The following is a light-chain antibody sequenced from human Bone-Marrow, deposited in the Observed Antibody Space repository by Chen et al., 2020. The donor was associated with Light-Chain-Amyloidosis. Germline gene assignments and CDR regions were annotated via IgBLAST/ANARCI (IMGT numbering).Light chain of an antibody. V-gene: IGLV6-57*01. J-gene: IGLJ3*02. CDR1: SGSIAPNY. CDR2: EDA. CDR3: QSYQGSSQEV. Sequence: NFMLTQPHSVSESPGKTVIISCTRSSGSIAPNYVQWYQQRPGSSPTTVIYEDAQRPCGVPDRFSGSSDGSSNSASLTISGLKTEDEAHYYCQSYQGSSQEVFGGGTKLTVL.